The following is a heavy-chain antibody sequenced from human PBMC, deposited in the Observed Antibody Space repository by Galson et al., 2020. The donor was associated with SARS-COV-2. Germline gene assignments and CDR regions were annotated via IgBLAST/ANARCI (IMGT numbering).Heavy chain of an antibody. CDR2: IYYGGGA. CDR1: DYSVSSSNW. CDR3: ARTSGVEWLLIDS. V-gene: IGHV4-28*01. Sequence: SETLSLTCAVADYSVSSSNWWGWIRQSPGKGLEWIGYIYYGGGAYYNPSLGSRISMSIDTAKNQFSLKLRSVTAVDTAVYYCARTSGVEWLLIDSWGQGTLVTVSS. J-gene: IGHJ4*02. D-gene: IGHD3-3*01.